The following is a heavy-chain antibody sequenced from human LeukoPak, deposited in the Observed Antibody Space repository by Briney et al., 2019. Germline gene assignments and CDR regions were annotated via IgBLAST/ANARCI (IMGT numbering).Heavy chain of an antibody. CDR1: GFTFSDYA. D-gene: IGHD3-22*01. CDR2: IGNSGYST. Sequence: PGGSLRLSCAASGFTFSDYAMSWVRQATGKGLEWVSGIGNSGYSTYYADSVKGRFTISRDNSRNTLYLQMNSLRVEDTALFYCAKDFSSGYLGDGFDIWGQGTVVTVSA. J-gene: IGHJ3*02. V-gene: IGHV3-23*01. CDR3: AKDFSSGYLGDGFDI.